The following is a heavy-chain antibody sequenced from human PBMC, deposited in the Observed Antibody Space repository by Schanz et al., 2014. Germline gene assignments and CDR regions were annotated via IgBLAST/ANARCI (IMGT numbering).Heavy chain of an antibody. J-gene: IGHJ4*02. CDR3: ARTIAYGGSSGYFDY. Sequence: QVQLLQSGAEVKKPGASLKVSCKASGYTFTSYFIHWVRQAPGQGLEWMGIINLYGGSTNYAQKFQGRVTVTRDTSTSTVYMELNSLRSEDTAVYYCARTIAYGGSSGYFDYWGQGTLVTVSS. CDR2: INLYGGST. D-gene: IGHD4-17*01. CDR1: GYTFTSYF. V-gene: IGHV1-46*03.